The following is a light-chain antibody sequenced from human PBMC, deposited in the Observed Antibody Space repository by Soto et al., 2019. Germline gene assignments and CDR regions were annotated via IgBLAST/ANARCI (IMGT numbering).Light chain of an antibody. CDR3: QQRSNWVS. V-gene: IGKV3-11*01. Sequence: EIVLTQSPATLSLSPGERATLSCRASQSVSSYLAWYQQKPGQAPRLLIYDASNRATGIPARFSGSGSATAFTLTISSLEPEDFAVYYCQQRSNWVSFGGGTKVEIK. CDR2: DAS. J-gene: IGKJ4*01. CDR1: QSVSSY.